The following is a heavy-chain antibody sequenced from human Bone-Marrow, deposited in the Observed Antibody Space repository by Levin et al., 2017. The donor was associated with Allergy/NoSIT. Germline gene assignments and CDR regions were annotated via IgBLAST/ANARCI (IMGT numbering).Heavy chain of an antibody. D-gene: IGHD1-7*01. CDR3: AHRTHTLGSTGSGWFDP. V-gene: IGHV2-5*02. Sequence: ASGPTLVKPTETLTLTCTFSGFSLRNGGEGVGWIRQAPGKALEWLALIYWDNDDRYSPSLKSRLTITKDTAKNQVVLTMTNMDPTDTATYYCAHRTHTLGSTGSGWFDPWGPGTVVTVSS. J-gene: IGHJ5*02. CDR2: IYWDNDD. CDR1: GFSLRNGGEG.